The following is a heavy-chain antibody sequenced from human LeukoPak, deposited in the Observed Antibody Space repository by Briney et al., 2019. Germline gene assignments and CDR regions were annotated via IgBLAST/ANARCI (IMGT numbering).Heavy chain of an antibody. V-gene: IGHV4-31*03. D-gene: IGHD6-19*01. Sequence: SETLSLTCTVSGGSISSGGYYWGWIRQHPGKGLEWIGGIYYRGTTYYNPSLNSRVTMSVDTSKNQFSLKLSSVTAADTAVYYCARDGKAVTGTSHWGQGTLVTVSS. J-gene: IGHJ4*02. CDR2: IYYRGTT. CDR3: ARDGKAVTGTSH. CDR1: GGSISSGGYY.